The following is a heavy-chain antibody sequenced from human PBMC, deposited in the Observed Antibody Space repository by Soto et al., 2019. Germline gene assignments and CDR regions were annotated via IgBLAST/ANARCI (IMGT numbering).Heavy chain of an antibody. CDR3: ARERAYCGGDCYSDAFDI. V-gene: IGHV4-30-4*01. CDR2: IYYGGST. J-gene: IGHJ3*02. Sequence: PSATLSLTCTVSGGSISSGDYYWSWIRQPPGKGLEWIGYIYYGGSTYYNPSLKSRVTISVDTSKNQFSLKLSSVTAADTAVYYCARERAYCGGDCYSDAFDIWGQGTMVTVSS. CDR1: GGSISSGDYY. D-gene: IGHD2-21*02.